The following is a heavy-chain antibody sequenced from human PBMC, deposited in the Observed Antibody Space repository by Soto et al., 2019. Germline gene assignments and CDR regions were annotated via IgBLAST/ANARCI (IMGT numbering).Heavy chain of an antibody. CDR2: IYHSGST. J-gene: IGHJ6*02. CDR1: GGSISSGGYS. V-gene: IGHV4-30-2*01. CDR3: ARAWGGCSSTSCYRKGENYYYGMDV. D-gene: IGHD2-2*02. Sequence: SETLSLTCAVSGGSISSGGYSWSWIRQPPGKGLEWIGYIYHSGSTYYNPSLKSRVTISVDRSKNQFSLKLSSVTAADTAVYYCARAWGGCSSTSCYRKGENYYYGMDVWGQGTTVTV.